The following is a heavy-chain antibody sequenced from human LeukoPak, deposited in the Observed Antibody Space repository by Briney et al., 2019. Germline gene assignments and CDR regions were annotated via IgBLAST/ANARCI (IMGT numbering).Heavy chain of an antibody. CDR2: ISWNSGSI. Sequence: PGRSLRLSCAASGSTFDDYAMHWVRQAPGKGLEWVSDISWNSGSIGYADSVKGRFTISRDNAKNSLYLQMNSLRAEDMALYYCAKDNDSSGYSYAFDICGQGTMVTVSS. V-gene: IGHV3-9*03. CDR1: GSTFDDYA. J-gene: IGHJ3*02. CDR3: AKDNDSSGYSYAFDI. D-gene: IGHD3-22*01.